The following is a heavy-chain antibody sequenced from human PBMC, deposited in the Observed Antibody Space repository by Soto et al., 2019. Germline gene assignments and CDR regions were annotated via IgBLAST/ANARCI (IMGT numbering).Heavy chain of an antibody. CDR1: GYSFTSYW. V-gene: IGHV5-51*01. CDR3: ARYSTVVVAATAFDI. Sequence: GESLKISCKGSGYSFTSYWIGWVRQMPGKGLEWMGIIYPGDSDTRYSPSFQGQVTISADKSISTAYLQWSSLKASDTAMYYCARYSTVVVAATAFDIWGQGTMVTVSS. CDR2: IYPGDSDT. J-gene: IGHJ3*02. D-gene: IGHD2-15*01.